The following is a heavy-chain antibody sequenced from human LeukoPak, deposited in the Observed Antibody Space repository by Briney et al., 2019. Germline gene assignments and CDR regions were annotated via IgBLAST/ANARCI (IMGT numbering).Heavy chain of an antibody. CDR3: ARGPRHQMTTVTYYFDY. Sequence: SVKVSCKASGGTFSSYAISWVRQAPGQGLEWMGGIIPIFGTAKYAQKFQGRVTITTDESTNTAYMELSSLRSEDTAVYYCARGPRHQMTTVTYYFDYWGQGTLVTVSS. CDR1: GGTFSSYA. D-gene: IGHD4-11*01. CDR2: IIPIFGTA. V-gene: IGHV1-69*05. J-gene: IGHJ4*02.